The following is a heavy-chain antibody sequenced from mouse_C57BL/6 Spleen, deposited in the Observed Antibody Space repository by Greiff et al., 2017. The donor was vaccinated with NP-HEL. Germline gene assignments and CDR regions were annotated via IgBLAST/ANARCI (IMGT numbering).Heavy chain of an antibody. V-gene: IGHV1-69*01. Sequence: VQLQQPGAELVMPGASVKLSCKASGYTFTSYWMHWVKQRPGQGLEWIGEIDPSDSYTNYNQKFKGKSTLTVDKSSSTAYMQLSSLTSEDSAVYYCAREGGYYYDDWGKGTTLTVSS. CDR2: IDPSDSYT. CDR3: AREGGYYYDD. CDR1: GYTFTSYW. J-gene: IGHJ2*01.